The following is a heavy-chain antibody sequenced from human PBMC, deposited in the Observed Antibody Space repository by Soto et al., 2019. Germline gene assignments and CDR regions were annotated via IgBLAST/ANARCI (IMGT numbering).Heavy chain of an antibody. CDR3: ASYIVVVPAAITHRPIDY. Sequence: SVKVSCKASGGTFSSYAISWVRQAPGQGLEWMGGIIPIFGTANYAQKFQGRVTITADESTSTAYMELSSLRSEDTAVYYCASYIVVVPAAITHRPIDYWGQGTLVTV. CDR1: GGTFSSYA. CDR2: IIPIFGTA. V-gene: IGHV1-69*13. J-gene: IGHJ4*02. D-gene: IGHD2-2*01.